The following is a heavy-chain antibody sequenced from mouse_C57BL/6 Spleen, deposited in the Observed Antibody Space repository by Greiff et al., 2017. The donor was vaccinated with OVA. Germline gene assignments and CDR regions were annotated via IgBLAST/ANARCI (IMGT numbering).Heavy chain of an antibody. Sequence: EVKVVESGGGLVKPGGSLKLSCAASGFTFSSYTMSWVRQTPEKRLEWVATISGGGGNTYYPDSVKGRFTISRDNAKNTLYLQMSSLRSEDTALYYCARQGWDYEGYAMDYWGQGTSVTVSS. CDR3: ARQGWDYEGYAMDY. CDR2: ISGGGGNT. J-gene: IGHJ4*01. D-gene: IGHD2-4*01. CDR1: GFTFSSYT. V-gene: IGHV5-9*01.